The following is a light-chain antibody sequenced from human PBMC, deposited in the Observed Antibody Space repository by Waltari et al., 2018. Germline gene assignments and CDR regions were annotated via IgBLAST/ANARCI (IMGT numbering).Light chain of an antibody. Sequence: DIQMTQSPSTLSASVGDTVTITCRARQTISTWLAWYQQKPGKAPKPLIYKASSLETGVPSRFSGSGSGTEFTLTISSLQPDDFATYYCQQYNSYAWAFGQGTKVEIK. V-gene: IGKV1-5*03. CDR1: QTISTW. CDR3: QQYNSYAWA. J-gene: IGKJ1*01. CDR2: KAS.